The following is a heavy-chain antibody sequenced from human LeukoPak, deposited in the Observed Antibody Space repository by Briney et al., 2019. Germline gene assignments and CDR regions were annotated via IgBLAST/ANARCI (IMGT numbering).Heavy chain of an antibody. V-gene: IGHV1-69*05. CDR3: ASVLYGDYPGWFDP. CDR1: GGTFSSYA. J-gene: IGHJ5*02. CDR2: IIPIFGTA. D-gene: IGHD4-17*01. Sequence: SVKVSCKASGGTFSSYAISWVRQAPGQGLEWMGGIIPIFGTANYAQKFQGRVTITTDESTSTAYMELSSLRSEDTAVYYCASVLYGDYPGWFDPWGQGTLVTVSS.